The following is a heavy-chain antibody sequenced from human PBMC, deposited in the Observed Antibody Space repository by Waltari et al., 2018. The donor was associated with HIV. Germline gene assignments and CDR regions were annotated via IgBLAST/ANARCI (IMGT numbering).Heavy chain of an antibody. V-gene: IGHV4-34*02. D-gene: IGHD3-10*01. J-gene: IGHJ4*02. CDR3: ARGQYGPGSREDY. CDR2: INHSGRT. Sequence: VQLQQWGTGLLTPSETLSLTCAIQGGSSTIYYWSWNRQPPGKGLEWIAEINHSGRTNYNPSLKSRLTISVDTSKTQFSVKLTSVTTADTAVYFCARGQYGPGSREDYCGQGTLVTVAS. CDR1: GGSSTIYY.